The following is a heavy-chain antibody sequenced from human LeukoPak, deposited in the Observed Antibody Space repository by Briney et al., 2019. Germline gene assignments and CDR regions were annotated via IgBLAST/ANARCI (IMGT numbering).Heavy chain of an antibody. CDR3: AKDIGRLNMVRGVISAPRAFDY. CDR1: GFTFSDYG. Sequence: GGSLRLSCAASGFTFSDYGMHWVRQALGKGLEWVAIISYDGTNKDYADSVKGRFTISRDNSKNTLYLQMNSLRAEDTALYYCAKDIGRLNMVRGVISAPRAFDYWGQGTLVTVSS. D-gene: IGHD3-10*01. V-gene: IGHV3-30*18. J-gene: IGHJ4*02. CDR2: ISYDGTNK.